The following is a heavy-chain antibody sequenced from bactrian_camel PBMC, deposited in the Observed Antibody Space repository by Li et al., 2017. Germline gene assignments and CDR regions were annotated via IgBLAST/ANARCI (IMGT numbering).Heavy chain of an antibody. D-gene: IGHD7*01. V-gene: IGHV3S35*01. CDR1: GFRWTGYAYEVYC. CDR2: INSGGSTT. CDR3: VRDLDSRWWPTFGY. J-gene: IGHJ6*01. Sequence: VQLVESGGGLVQPGGSLRLSCAASGFRWTGYAYEVYCLGWFRQAPGKGLEWVSHINSGGSTTYYADSMKGRFTCSRGNAKNTVYLQMNSLKPEDTAVYYCVRDLDSRWWPTFGYWGQGTQVTVS.